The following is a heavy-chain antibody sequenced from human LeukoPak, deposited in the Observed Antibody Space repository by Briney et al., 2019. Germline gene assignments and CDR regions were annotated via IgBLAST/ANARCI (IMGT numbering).Heavy chain of an antibody. Sequence: GASVKVSCKASGYTFTSYDINWVRQATGQGLEWMGWMNPNSGNTGYAQKFQGRVTMTRNTSISTAYMELSSLRSEDTAVYYYARDFAAAGTQPGPWGQGTLVTVSS. V-gene: IGHV1-8*01. J-gene: IGHJ4*02. CDR3: ARDFAAAGTQPGP. CDR2: MNPNSGNT. D-gene: IGHD6-13*01. CDR1: GYTFTSYD.